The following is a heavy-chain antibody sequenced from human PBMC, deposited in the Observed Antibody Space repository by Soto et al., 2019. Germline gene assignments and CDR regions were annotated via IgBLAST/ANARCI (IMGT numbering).Heavy chain of an antibody. J-gene: IGHJ4*02. V-gene: IGHV4-39*01. CDR3: ASPRQGNYDFLSVYYAHDY. CDR1: GGSISSSGSY. D-gene: IGHD3-3*01. CDR2: FYYTGGTYST. Sequence: SETLSLTCTVSGGSISSSGSYWGWVRQPPGKGLEWIVSFYYTGGTYSTYYNPSLKRRVTISVDTSKRQFSLNLRSVTAADTAVYYCASPRQGNYDFLSVYYAHDYWRQGTLVTVSS.